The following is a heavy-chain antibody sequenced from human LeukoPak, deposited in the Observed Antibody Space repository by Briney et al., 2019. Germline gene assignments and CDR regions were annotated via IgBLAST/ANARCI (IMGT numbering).Heavy chain of an antibody. V-gene: IGHV3-23*01. CDR2: ISGSGRST. J-gene: IGHJ4*02. CDR3: AKVSGSSGSCFDY. Sequence: HPGGSLRLSCAASGFTFSSYAMSCLRQAPGKGLEWVSAISGSGRSTYYADSVKGRFTISRDNSKNTLYLQMNSLRAEDTAVYYCAKVSGSSGSCFDYWGQGTLVTVSS. CDR1: GFTFSSYA. D-gene: IGHD3-22*01.